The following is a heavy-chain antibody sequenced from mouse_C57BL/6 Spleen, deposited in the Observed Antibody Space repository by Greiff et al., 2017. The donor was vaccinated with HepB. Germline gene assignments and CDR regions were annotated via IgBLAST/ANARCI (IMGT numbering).Heavy chain of an antibody. CDR1: GYTFTDYE. V-gene: IGHV1-15*01. J-gene: IGHJ3*01. CDR2: IDPETGGT. D-gene: IGHD3-1*01. Sequence: QVHVKQSGAELVRPGASVTLSCKASGYTFTDYEMHWVKQTPVHGLEWIGAIDPETGGTAYNQKFKGKAILTADKSSSTAYMELRSLTSEDSAVYYCTRGGYPWFAYWGQGTLVTVSA. CDR3: TRGGYPWFAY.